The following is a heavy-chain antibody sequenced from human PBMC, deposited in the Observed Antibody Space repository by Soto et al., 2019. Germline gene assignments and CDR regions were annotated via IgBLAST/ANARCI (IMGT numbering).Heavy chain of an antibody. V-gene: IGHV4-34*02. CDR1: GGSVNGYY. CDR3: ASRITVFGLLMPPFDP. CDR2: NNHTGGT. Sequence: QVHLQQWGAGLLKPSETLSLTCAVYGGSVNGYYWNWIRQPPGKGLEWIGENNHTGGTHYTPSLKSRVSMSVDTSKNQFSLRLSSVTAADKAIYYCASRITVFGLLMPPFDPCGQGTQVTVSS. D-gene: IGHD3-3*01. J-gene: IGHJ5*02.